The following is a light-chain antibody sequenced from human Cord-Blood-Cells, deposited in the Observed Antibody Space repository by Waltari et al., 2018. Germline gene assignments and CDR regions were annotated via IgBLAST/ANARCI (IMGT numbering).Light chain of an antibody. CDR1: QSVLYSSNNKNY. V-gene: IGKV4-1*01. J-gene: IGKJ3*01. Sequence: DIVMTKSPDSLAVSLGERATINCKSRQSVLYSSNNKNYLALYQQKPGQPPKLLIYWASTRESGVPDRFSGSGSGTDFTLTISSLQAEDVAVYYCQQYYSTPFTFGPGTKVDIK. CDR2: WAS. CDR3: QQYYSTPFT.